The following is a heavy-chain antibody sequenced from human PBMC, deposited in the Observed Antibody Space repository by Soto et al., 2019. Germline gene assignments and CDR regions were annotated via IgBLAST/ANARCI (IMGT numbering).Heavy chain of an antibody. V-gene: IGHV4-59*01. D-gene: IGHD2-15*01. CDR1: GGSISSYY. CDR2: IYYSGST. Sequence: SETLSLTCTVSGGSISSYYWSWIRQPPGKGLEWIGYIYYSGSTNYNPSLKSRVTISVDTSKNQFSLKVSSVTAADTAVYYCARDSGYSDAFDIWGQGTMVTVSS. CDR3: ARDSGYSDAFDI. J-gene: IGHJ3*02.